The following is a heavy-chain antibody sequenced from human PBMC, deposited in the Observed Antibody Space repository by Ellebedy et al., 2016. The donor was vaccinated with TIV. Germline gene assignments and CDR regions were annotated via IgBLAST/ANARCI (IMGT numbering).Heavy chain of an antibody. CDR2: ISYDGSNK. CDR3: ARDFGGQVDY. Sequence: GESLKISCAASGFTFSSYGMHWVRQAPGKGLEWVAVISYDGSNKYYADSVKGRFTISRDNSKNTLYLQMNSLRAEDTAVYYCARDFGGQVDYWGQGTLVTVSS. CDR1: GFTFSSYG. D-gene: IGHD3-16*01. J-gene: IGHJ4*02. V-gene: IGHV3-30*03.